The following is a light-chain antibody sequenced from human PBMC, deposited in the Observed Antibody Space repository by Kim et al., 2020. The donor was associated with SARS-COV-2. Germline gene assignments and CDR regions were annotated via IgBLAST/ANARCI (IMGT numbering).Light chain of an antibody. Sequence: EIVLTQSPGILSLSPGDRATLSCRASQGINNNFIAWYRQRPGQSPSLLIYAASTRAAGIPDRFSGSGYRTDFSLTISRLEPEDFAVYYCQQYGSSPQTFGQETKVDIK. CDR3: QQYGSSPQT. CDR1: QGINNNF. J-gene: IGKJ2*01. CDR2: AAS. V-gene: IGKV3-20*01.